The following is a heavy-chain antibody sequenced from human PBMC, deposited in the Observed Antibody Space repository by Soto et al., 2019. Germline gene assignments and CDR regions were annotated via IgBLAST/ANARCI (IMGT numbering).Heavy chain of an antibody. CDR3: AKLHAVDYYYMDV. Sequence: GGSLRLSCAASGFTFSSYAMSWVRPAPGKGLEWVSAISGSGGSTYYADSVKGRFTISRDNSKNTLYLQMNSLRAEDTAVYYCAKLHAVDYYYMDVWGKGTTVTVSS. V-gene: IGHV3-23*01. CDR1: GFTFSSYA. J-gene: IGHJ6*03. CDR2: ISGSGGST. D-gene: IGHD4-4*01.